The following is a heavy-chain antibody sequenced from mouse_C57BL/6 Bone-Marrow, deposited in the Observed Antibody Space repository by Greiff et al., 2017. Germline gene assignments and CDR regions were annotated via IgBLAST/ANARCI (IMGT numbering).Heavy chain of an antibody. J-gene: IGHJ2*01. CDR3: TWILTTVVEGY. Sequence: QVQLQQSGAELVRPGASVTLSCKASGYTFTDYEMHWVKQTPVHGLEWIGAIDPETGGTAYNQKFKGKAILTADKSSSTAYMELRSLTSEDSAVYYCTWILTTVVEGYWGQGTTLTVSS. CDR1: GYTFTDYE. D-gene: IGHD1-1*01. CDR2: IDPETGGT. V-gene: IGHV1-15*01.